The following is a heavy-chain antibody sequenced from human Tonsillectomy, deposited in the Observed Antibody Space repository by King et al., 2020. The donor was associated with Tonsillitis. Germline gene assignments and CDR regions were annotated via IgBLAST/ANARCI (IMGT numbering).Heavy chain of an antibody. CDR2: NSGYNGNT. CDR1: GYTFISYG. V-gene: IGHV1-18*01. CDR3: ARAPGVYSSSWSDY. J-gene: IGHJ4*02. D-gene: IGHD6-13*01. Sequence: VQLVQSGADVKKPGASVKVSCKASGYTFISYGINWVRQAPGQGLEWMGWNSGYNGNTKDAQKFQGRVTMTTDTSKSTAYMELRSLRSDDTAVYYCARAPGVYSSSWSDYWGQGTLVTVSS.